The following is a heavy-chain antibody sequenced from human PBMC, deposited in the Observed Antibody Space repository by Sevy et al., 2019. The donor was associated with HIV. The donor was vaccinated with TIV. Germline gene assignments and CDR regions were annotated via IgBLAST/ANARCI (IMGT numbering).Heavy chain of an antibody. D-gene: IGHD3-22*01. Sequence: SETLSLTCTVSGGSIGSNSFYWGWIRQPPGKELEWIGTVSYGGSTYYNPSLRSRVTISVDASKKQFSLKVSSVTAADTAVYYCARQKVRSAYYYDTSGRQGKADFDSWGQGTLVTVSS. V-gene: IGHV4-39*01. CDR3: ARQKVRSAYYYDTSGRQGKADFDS. CDR1: GGSIGSNSFY. J-gene: IGHJ4*02. CDR2: VSYGGST.